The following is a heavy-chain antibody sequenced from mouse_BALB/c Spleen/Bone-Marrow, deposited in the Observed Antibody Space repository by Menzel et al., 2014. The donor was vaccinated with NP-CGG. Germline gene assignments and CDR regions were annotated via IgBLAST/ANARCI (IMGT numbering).Heavy chain of an antibody. CDR3: ARGDLLRGFAY. V-gene: IGHV5-17*02. CDR2: ISSGSSTI. D-gene: IGHD1-1*01. Sequence: EVKLVESGGGLVKSGGSLKLSCAASGFTFSSFGMHWVRQAPEKGLEWVAYISSGSSTIYYADTEKGRFTISRDNPKNTLFLQMTSLRSEDTAMYYCARGDLLRGFAYWGQGTLVTVSA. J-gene: IGHJ3*01. CDR1: GFTFSSFG.